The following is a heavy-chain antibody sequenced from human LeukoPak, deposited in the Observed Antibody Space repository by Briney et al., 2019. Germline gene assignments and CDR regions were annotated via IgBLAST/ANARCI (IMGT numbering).Heavy chain of an antibody. D-gene: IGHD6-19*01. CDR1: GLTSSSHW. Sequence: GGALRLSCAASGLTSSSHWMIWVRQAPGRGLEWVVNINNGGSEKKYVASVKGRFTISRDNAKNSLYLQMNSLRAEDTAVYYFARGTGWIFDYWGQGTLVTVSS. CDR3: ARGTGWIFDY. CDR2: INNGGSEK. V-gene: IGHV3-7*04. J-gene: IGHJ4*02.